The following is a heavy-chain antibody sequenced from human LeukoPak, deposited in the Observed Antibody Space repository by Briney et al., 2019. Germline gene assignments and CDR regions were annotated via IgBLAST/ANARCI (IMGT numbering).Heavy chain of an antibody. CDR2: INAGSGDT. CDR1: GYTFSGYF. D-gene: IGHD1-1*01. Sequence: ASVKVSCKASGYTFSGYFVHWVRQAPRQGLEWMGRINAGSGDTEFAQKFQGRVTVTRDTFVSTAYMEVSGLTSDDTAMYYCARDLSSTPNWELDHWGQGTLVTVSS. CDR3: ARDLSSTPNWELDH. J-gene: IGHJ4*02. V-gene: IGHV1-2*06.